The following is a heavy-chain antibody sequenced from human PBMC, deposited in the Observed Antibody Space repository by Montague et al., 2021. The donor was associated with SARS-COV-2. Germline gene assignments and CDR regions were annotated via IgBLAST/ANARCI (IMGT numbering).Heavy chain of an antibody. J-gene: IGHJ6*02. D-gene: IGHD3-9*01. Sequence: TLSLTCTVSGGSIRSDGFYWNWIRQPAGKGLEWIGRIDASGTTNYKPSLKSRVTISLDRSKNQFSLKLSSVIAADTAVYYCARSASRYFDRPGMDVWGQGTTVTVSS. CDR3: ARSASRYFDRPGMDV. V-gene: IGHV4-61*02. CDR1: GGSIRSDGFY. CDR2: IDASGTT.